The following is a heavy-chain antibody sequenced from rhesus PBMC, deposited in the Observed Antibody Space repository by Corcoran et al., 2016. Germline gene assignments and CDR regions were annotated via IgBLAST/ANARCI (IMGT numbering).Heavy chain of an antibody. CDR1: GGSISSGND. J-gene: IGHJ4*01. CDR2: IYGSRGST. V-gene: IGHV4-76*01. Sequence: QVQLQESGPGVVKPSETLSFTCAVSGGSISSGNDGSWIRQPPGKGREWIGYIYGSRGSTNTHPSLKKRVTISKDASKNQFSLKLSSVSAADTAVYYCARDLGRIDYWGQGVLVTVSS. CDR3: ARDLGRIDY. D-gene: IGHD3-3*01.